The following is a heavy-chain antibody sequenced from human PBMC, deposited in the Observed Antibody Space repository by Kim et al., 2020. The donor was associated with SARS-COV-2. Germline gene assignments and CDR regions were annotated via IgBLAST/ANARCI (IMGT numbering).Heavy chain of an antibody. CDR1: GFTFSSYW. V-gene: IGHV3-7*03. CDR2: IKQDGSEK. CDR3: ARDKGDFWVARTEEDYGMDV. J-gene: IGHJ6*02. D-gene: IGHD3-3*01. Sequence: GGSLRLSCAASGFTFSSYWMSWVRQAPGKGLEWVANIKQDGSEKYYVDSVKGRFTISRDNAKNSLYLQMNSLRAEDTAVYYCARDKGDFWVARTEEDYGMDVWGQGTTVTVSS.